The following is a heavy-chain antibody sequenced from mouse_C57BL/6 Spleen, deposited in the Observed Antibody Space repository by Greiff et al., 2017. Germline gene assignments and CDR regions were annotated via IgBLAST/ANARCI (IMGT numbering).Heavy chain of an antibody. Sequence: QVQLKESGPGLVAPSQCLSITCTVSGFSLTSYAISWVRQPPGKGLEWLGVIWTGGGTNYNSALKSRQSTSKDNSKRQVFLKMNSLQTDDTARYYCAKWDDPFAYWGQGALVTVSA. CDR2: IWTGGGT. CDR3: AKWDDPFAY. CDR1: GFSLTSYA. V-gene: IGHV2-9-1*01. J-gene: IGHJ3*01. D-gene: IGHD2-3*01.